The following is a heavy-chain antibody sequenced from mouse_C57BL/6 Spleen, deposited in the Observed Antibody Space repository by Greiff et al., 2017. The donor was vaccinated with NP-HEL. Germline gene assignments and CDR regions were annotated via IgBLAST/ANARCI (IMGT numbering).Heavy chain of an antibody. V-gene: IGHV5-9-1*02. CDR2: ISSGGDYI. J-gene: IGHJ2*01. CDR1: GFTFSSYA. Sequence: DVMLVESGEGLVKPGGSLKLSCAASGFTFSSYAMSWVRQTPEKRLEWVAYISSGGDYIYYADTVKGRFTISRDNARNTLYLQMSSLKSEDTAMYYCTRIYYGNYGYFDYWGQGTTLTVSS. D-gene: IGHD2-1*01. CDR3: TRIYYGNYGYFDY.